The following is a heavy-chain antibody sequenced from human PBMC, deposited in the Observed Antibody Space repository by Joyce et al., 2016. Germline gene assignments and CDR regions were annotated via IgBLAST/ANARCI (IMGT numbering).Heavy chain of an antibody. D-gene: IGHD4-17*01. CDR3: AKDQDYGDYSVDY. J-gene: IGHJ4*02. CDR2: ISSSGVST. V-gene: IGHV3-23*01. Sequence: EVQLLESGGGLVQPGGSLRLSCAASRFAFSSYAMSWVRQGPGKGLEWVSTISSSGVSTYYADAVKGRFTISRDNSENTLYLQMNSLRAGDTAVYYCAKDQDYGDYSVDYWGQGTLVTVSS. CDR1: RFAFSSYA.